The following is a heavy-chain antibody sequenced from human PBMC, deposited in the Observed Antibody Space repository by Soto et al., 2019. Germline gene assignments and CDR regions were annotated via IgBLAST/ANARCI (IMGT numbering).Heavy chain of an antibody. J-gene: IGHJ6*02. CDR3: ARSQGSSTSLEIYYYYYYGMDV. CDR2: IIPISDTT. V-gene: IGHV1-69*01. CDR1: GGTFSSYA. D-gene: IGHD2-2*01. Sequence: QVQLVQSGAEVKKPGSSVKVSCTASGGTFSSYAISWVRQAPGQGLEWMGGIIPISDTTNYAQKFQGRVTITADESTSTAYMELSSLRSEDTAVYYCARSQGSSTSLEIYYYYYYGMDVWGQGTTVTVS.